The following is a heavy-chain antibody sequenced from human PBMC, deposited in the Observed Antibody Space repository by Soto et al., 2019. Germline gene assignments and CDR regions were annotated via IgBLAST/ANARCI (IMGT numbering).Heavy chain of an antibody. Sequence: SVKVSCKASGFTFTSSAMQWVRQARGQRLEWIGWIVVGSGNTNYAQKFQERVTITRDMSTSTAYMELSSLRSEDTAVYYCAATTERYYYYYGIDVWGQGTTVTVSS. J-gene: IGHJ6*02. V-gene: IGHV1-58*02. CDR2: IVVGSGNT. CDR1: GFTFTSSA. D-gene: IGHD4-17*01. CDR3: AATTERYYYYYGIDV.